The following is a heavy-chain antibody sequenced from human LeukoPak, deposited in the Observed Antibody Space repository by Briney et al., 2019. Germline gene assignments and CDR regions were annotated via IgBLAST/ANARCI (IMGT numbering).Heavy chain of an antibody. Sequence: GGSLRLSCAASGFTFSSYWMHWVRQAPGKGLVWVSRIKGDGSYITYADSVKGRFTISRDNARNTLYLQMNSLRAEDTAVYYCARGWIDGMDVWGQGTTVTVSS. CDR1: GFTFSSYW. D-gene: IGHD5-12*01. V-gene: IGHV3-74*01. J-gene: IGHJ6*02. CDR3: ARGWIDGMDV. CDR2: IKGDGSYI.